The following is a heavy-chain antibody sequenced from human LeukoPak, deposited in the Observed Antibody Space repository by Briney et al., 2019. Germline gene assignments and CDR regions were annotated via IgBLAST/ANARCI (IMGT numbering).Heavy chain of an antibody. Sequence: GGSLRLSCAASGFTFSSYAMHWVRQAPGKGLEWVAVISYDGSNKYYADSVKGRFTISRDNSKNTLYPQMNSLRAEDTAVYYCAKSPYYYGSGSYSNYWGQGTLVTVSS. CDR1: GFTFSSYA. J-gene: IGHJ4*02. CDR2: ISYDGSNK. CDR3: AKSPYYYGSGSYSNY. V-gene: IGHV3-30*04. D-gene: IGHD3-10*01.